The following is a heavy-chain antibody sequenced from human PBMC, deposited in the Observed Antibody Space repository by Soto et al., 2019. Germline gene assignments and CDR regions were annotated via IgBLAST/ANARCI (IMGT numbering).Heavy chain of an antibody. CDR2: ITGNGATT. Sequence: EVQLLESGGGFVQPGGSLRLSCAASGFNFNIYAMSWVRQAPGRGLEWVSSITGNGATTYYPDSVKGRFTISRDNSKNMLYLQMNSLGVEDKAIYYCALDRPNYFGSGGGYYKAGGDYWGQGTLGTVSS. CDR3: ALDRPNYFGSGGGYYKAGGDY. CDR1: GFNFNIYA. J-gene: IGHJ4*02. D-gene: IGHD3-10*01. V-gene: IGHV3-23*01.